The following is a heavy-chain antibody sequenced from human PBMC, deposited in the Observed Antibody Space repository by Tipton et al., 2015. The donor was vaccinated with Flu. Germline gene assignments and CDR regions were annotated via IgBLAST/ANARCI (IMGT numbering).Heavy chain of an antibody. D-gene: IGHD5/OR15-5a*01. CDR3: ARHERGVSTFP. V-gene: IGHV4-61*09. J-gene: IGHJ5*02. Sequence: TLSLTCTVSGGSISSGSYFWGWIRQPAGEGLEWIGHISTSGSTNYNPSLKSRLTLSVDTSKNQFSLRLTSVTATDTALHYCARHERGVSTFPWGQGTLVTVSS. CDR1: GGSISSGSYF. CDR2: ISTSGST.